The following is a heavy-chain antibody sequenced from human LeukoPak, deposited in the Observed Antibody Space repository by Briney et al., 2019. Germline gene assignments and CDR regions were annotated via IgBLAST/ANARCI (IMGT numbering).Heavy chain of an antibody. CDR1: GFTFTTHA. D-gene: IGHD2-2*01. CDR3: AKGRSDTSYYDY. CDR2: ITSGGGAT. Sequence: GGSLRLSCAASGFTFTTHAMTWVRQAPGKGLEWVSRITSGGGATNYADSVKGRFTISRVDSKNTLYLQMSSMRAEDTAVYYCAKGRSDTSYYDYWGQGTLVTVSS. V-gene: IGHV3-23*01. J-gene: IGHJ4*02.